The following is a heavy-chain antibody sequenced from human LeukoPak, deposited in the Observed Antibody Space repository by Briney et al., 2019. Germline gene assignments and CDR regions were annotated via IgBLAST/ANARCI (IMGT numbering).Heavy chain of an antibody. Sequence: PGGSLRLSCAASGFTFSSYGMHWVRQAPGKGLEWVAFIRYDGSNKYYADSVKGRFTISRDNSKNTLYLQMNSLRAEDTAVYYCAKDPVGYSYDSSGYPTHFDYWGQGTLVTVSS. CDR3: AKDPVGYSYDSSGYPTHFDY. D-gene: IGHD3-22*01. CDR2: IRYDGSNK. V-gene: IGHV3-30*02. CDR1: GFTFSSYG. J-gene: IGHJ4*02.